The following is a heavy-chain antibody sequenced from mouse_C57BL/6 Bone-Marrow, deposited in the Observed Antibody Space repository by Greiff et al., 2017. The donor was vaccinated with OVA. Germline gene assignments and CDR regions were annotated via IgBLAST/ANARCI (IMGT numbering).Heavy chain of an antibody. CDR2: INPNNGGT. CDR3: ARGGSSGYSFAY. V-gene: IGHV1-18*01. D-gene: IGHD3-2*02. Sequence: VQLQQSGPELVKPGASVKIPCKASGYTFTDYNMDWVKQSHGKSLEWIGDINPNNGGTIYNQKFKGKATLTVDKSSSTAYMELRSLTSEDTAVYYCARGGSSGYSFAYWGQGTLVTVSA. J-gene: IGHJ3*01. CDR1: GYTFTDYN.